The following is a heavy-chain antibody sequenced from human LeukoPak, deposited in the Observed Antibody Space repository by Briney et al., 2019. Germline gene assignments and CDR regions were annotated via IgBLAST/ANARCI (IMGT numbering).Heavy chain of an antibody. CDR2: IASKGKNYAT. Sequence: GGSLRLSCATSGFTFSAPAINWVRQASGKGLEWVGRIASKGKNYATEYAASVKGRFTTSRDDSKNTAYLQMNSLKTEDTAVYYCSRSGGDGATGEWGQGTLVTVSS. V-gene: IGHV3-73*01. J-gene: IGHJ4*02. CDR1: GFTFSAPA. D-gene: IGHD1-26*01. CDR3: SRSGGDGATGE.